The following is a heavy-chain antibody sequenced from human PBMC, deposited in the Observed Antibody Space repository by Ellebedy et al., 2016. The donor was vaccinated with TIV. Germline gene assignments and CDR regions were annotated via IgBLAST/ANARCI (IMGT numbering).Heavy chain of an antibody. J-gene: IGHJ4*02. CDR3: VTRGYSGYDHFDY. Sequence: ASVKVSCXASGYSFIGYYMHWVRQAPGQGLEWMGWINPNNGGTNSAQKFQGRVTMTRDASISTAYMELSRLRSDDTAVYYCVTRGYSGYDHFDYWGQGTLVTVSS. CDR2: INPNNGGT. D-gene: IGHD5-12*01. CDR1: GYSFIGYY. V-gene: IGHV1-2*02.